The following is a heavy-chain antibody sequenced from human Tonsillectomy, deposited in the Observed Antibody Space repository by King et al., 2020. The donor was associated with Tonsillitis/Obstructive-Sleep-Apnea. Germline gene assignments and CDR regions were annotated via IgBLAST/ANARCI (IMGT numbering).Heavy chain of an antibody. CDR3: AREGDIVVVPDNWFDP. V-gene: IGHV4-34*01. J-gene: IGHJ5*02. D-gene: IGHD2-2*01. CDR1: GGSFSGYY. Sequence: VQLQQWGAGLLKPSETLSLTCAVYGGSFSGYYWSWIRQPPGKGLEWIGEINHSGSTNYNPSLKSRVTISVDTSKNQFSLKLSSVTAADTDVYYCAREGDIVVVPDNWFDPWGQGTLVTVSS. CDR2: INHSGST.